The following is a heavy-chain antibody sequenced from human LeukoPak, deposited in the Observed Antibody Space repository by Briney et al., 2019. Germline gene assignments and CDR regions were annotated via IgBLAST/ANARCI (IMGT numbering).Heavy chain of an antibody. CDR1: GGSISSSSYY. CDR2: IYYSGST. Sequence: PSEALSLTCTVSGGSISSSSYYWGWIRQPPGKGLEWIGSIYYSGSTYYNPSLKSRVTISVDTSKNQFSLKLSSVTAADTAVYYCARPRDYGGVWDAFDIWGQGTMVTVSS. D-gene: IGHD4-23*01. V-gene: IGHV4-39*01. J-gene: IGHJ3*02. CDR3: ARPRDYGGVWDAFDI.